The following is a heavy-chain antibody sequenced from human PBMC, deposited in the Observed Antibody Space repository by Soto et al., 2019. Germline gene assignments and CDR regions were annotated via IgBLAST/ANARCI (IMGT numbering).Heavy chain of an antibody. V-gene: IGHV3-21*01. Sequence: GGSLRLSCAASGFTFSSYSMNWVRQAPGKGLEWVSSISSSSSYIYYADSVKGRFTISRDNAKNSLYLQMNSLRAEDTAVYYCARRMALYCSGGSCYSDYWGQGTLVTVSS. D-gene: IGHD2-15*01. CDR1: GFTFSSYS. CDR2: ISSSSSYI. CDR3: ARRMALYCSGGSCYSDY. J-gene: IGHJ4*02.